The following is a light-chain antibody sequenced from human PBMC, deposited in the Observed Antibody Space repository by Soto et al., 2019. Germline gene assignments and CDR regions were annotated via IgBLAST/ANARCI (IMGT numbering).Light chain of an antibody. CDR1: QAINTY. CDR2: GTS. V-gene: IGKV1-39*01. CDR3: QQSYSTPLIT. J-gene: IGKJ5*01. Sequence: DIQMTQSPSFLSASVGDRVTISCRASQAINTYLNWYQQKPGKAPKLLIYGTSDLQNGVPSRFSGGGSGTDFTLTISSLQPEDFATYYSQQSYSTPLITFGQGTRLEV.